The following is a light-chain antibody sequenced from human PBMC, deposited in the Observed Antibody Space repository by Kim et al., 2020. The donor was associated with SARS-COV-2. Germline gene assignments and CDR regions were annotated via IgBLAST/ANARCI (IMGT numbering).Light chain of an antibody. CDR3: QQDYPTLT. J-gene: IGKJ1*01. CDR2: GAS. V-gene: IGKV3D-7*01. Sequence: ERFTHTCRSSQSVSSSVLTSYQQKPGQAPMLLIYGASTRATGIPAMFSGSWSGTDFTLTSSILQPEDFAVYYYQQDYPTLTFGQGTKVDIK. CDR1: QSVSSSV.